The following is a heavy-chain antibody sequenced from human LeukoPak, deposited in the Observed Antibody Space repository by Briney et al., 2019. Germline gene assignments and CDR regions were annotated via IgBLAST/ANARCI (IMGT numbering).Heavy chain of an antibody. CDR1: GYTFTGYY. D-gene: IGHD3-10*01. J-gene: IGHJ4*02. CDR3: ASSSDYGSGSYDLDY. V-gene: IGHV1-2*02. Sequence: ASVKVSCEASGYTFTGYYMHWVRQAPGQGLEWMGWINPNSGGTNYAQKFQGRVTMTRDTSISTAYMELSRLRSDDTAVYYCASSSDYGSGSYDLDYWGQGTLVTVSS. CDR2: INPNSGGT.